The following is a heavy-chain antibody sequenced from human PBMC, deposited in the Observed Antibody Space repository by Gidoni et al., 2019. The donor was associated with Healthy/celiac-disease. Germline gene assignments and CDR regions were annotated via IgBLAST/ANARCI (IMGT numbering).Heavy chain of an antibody. CDR3: AREGTTIFGVVTLDY. CDR2: IKQDGSEK. J-gene: IGHJ4*02. V-gene: IGHV3-7*03. D-gene: IGHD3-3*01. Sequence: EVQLVESGGGWVKPGGSLRLSCAASGFTFSSYWMSWVRQAPGNGLEWVANIKQDGSEKYYLDSVKGRFTISRDNAKNSLYLQMNSLRAEDTAVYYCAREGTTIFGVVTLDYWGQGTLVTVSS. CDR1: GFTFSSYW.